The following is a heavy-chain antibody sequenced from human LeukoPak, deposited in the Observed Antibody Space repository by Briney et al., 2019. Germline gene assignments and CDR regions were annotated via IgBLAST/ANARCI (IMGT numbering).Heavy chain of an antibody. J-gene: IGHJ4*02. CDR3: AKNSRAGSWPHQFDS. D-gene: IGHD6-13*01. CDR1: GVTFSNYA. Sequence: PGGSLRLSCAASGVTFSNYASGWVRQAPGKGLEGVSSISGSGSSTYYADSVKPRFPISRHNSNTTLYLQMTSLTAEDTPVYHCAKNSRAGSWPHQFDSWGQGTLVTVSS. V-gene: IGHV3-23*01. CDR2: ISGSGSST.